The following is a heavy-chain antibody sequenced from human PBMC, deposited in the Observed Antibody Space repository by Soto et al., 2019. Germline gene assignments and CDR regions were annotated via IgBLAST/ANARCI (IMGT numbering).Heavy chain of an antibody. J-gene: IGHJ4*02. CDR2: FDPEDGET. CDR3: ARQGGHSSSWSEQIDY. D-gene: IGHD6-13*01. V-gene: IGHV1-24*01. Sequence: GASVKLSCKVSGDTLTELSMHWVRQAPGKGLEWMGGFDPEDGETIYAQKFQGRVTMTEDTSTDTAYMELSSLGSEDTAVYYCARQGGHSSSWSEQIDYWGQGTLVTVSS. CDR1: GDTLTELS.